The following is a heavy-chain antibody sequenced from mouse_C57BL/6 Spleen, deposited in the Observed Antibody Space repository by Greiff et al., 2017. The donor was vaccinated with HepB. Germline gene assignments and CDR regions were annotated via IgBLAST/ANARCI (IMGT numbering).Heavy chain of an antibody. CDR2: ISYDGSN. V-gene: IGHV3-6*01. CDR3: ARGTHYGSNNAMDY. Sequence: VQLKESGPGLVKPSQSLSLTCSVTGYSITSGYYWNWIRQFPGNKLEWMGYISYDGSNNYNPSLKNRISITRDTSKNQFFLKLNSVTTEDTATYYCARGTHYGSNNAMDYWGQGTSVTVSS. D-gene: IGHD1-1*01. J-gene: IGHJ4*01. CDR1: GYSITSGYY.